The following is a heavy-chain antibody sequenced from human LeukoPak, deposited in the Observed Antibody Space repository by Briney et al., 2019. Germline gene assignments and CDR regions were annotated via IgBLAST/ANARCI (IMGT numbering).Heavy chain of an antibody. D-gene: IGHD3-3*01. V-gene: IGHV1-69*13. CDR2: IIPIFGTA. Sequence: GAPVKVSCKASGGTFSSYAISRVRQAPGQGLEWMGGIIPIFGTANYAQKFQGRVTITADESTSTAYMELSSLRSEDTAVYYCASHYDFWSGYPYYYYYYGMDVWGQGTTVTVSS. CDR1: GGTFSSYA. J-gene: IGHJ6*02. CDR3: ASHYDFWSGYPYYYYYYGMDV.